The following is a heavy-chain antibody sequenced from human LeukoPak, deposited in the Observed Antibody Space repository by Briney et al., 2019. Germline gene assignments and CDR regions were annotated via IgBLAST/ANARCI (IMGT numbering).Heavy chain of an antibody. CDR2: INPSGGST. V-gene: IGHV1-46*01. D-gene: IGHD5-12*01. CDR3: ARDPGYSGYGTHAFDI. Sequence: GESLKISCRGSGYSFTNYWIGWVRQMPGKGLGWMGIINPSGGSTSYAQKFQGRVTMIRDTSTSTVYMELSSLRSEDTAVYYCARDPGYSGYGTHAFDIWGQGTMVTVSS. CDR1: GYSFTNYW. J-gene: IGHJ3*02.